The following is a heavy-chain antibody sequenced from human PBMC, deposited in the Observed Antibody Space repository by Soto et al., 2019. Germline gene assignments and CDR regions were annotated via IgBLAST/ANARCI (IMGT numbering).Heavy chain of an antibody. CDR3: AIPLPKQQLVRGAFDH. CDR1: GGTFRNYA. Sequence: QVQLVQSGAEVKKPGSSVKLSCKTSGGTFRNYAINWVRQAPGQGREWMGGSIPVFGTANYAQTFQGRFTITADEATSTAYMELSSLRSEDTAVYYCAIPLPKQQLVRGAFDHWGQDTLVTVAS. J-gene: IGHJ4*02. D-gene: IGHD6-13*01. V-gene: IGHV1-69*01. CDR2: SIPVFGTA.